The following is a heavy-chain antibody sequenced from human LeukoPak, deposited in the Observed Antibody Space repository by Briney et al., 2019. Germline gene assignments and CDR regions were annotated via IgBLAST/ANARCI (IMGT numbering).Heavy chain of an antibody. V-gene: IGHV4-30-4*08. J-gene: IGHJ4*02. CDR1: GGSISSGDYY. Sequence: SETLSLTCTVSGGSISSGDYYWSWIRQPPGKGLEWIGYIYYSGSTYYNPSLKSRVTISVDTSKNQFSLKLSSVTAADTAVYYCATTTDDYGGNSDYWGQGTLVTVSS. D-gene: IGHD4-23*01. CDR2: IYYSGST. CDR3: ATTTDDYGGNSDY.